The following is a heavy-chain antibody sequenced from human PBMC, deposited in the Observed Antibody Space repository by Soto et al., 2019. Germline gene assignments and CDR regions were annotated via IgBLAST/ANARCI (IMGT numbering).Heavy chain of an antibody. V-gene: IGHV3-33*01. D-gene: IGHD5-12*01. Sequence: QVQMVDSGGGMVQPGTSLRLSCVASGFTFGRSGMHWVRQAPGGALEWVAIIWFDGSKKYYADSVKGRLTVSRDNSKNTLYLQMDSLRGDDTAVYYCARDLNTGYIDYWGQGTLVTVSS. J-gene: IGHJ4*02. CDR3: ARDLNTGYIDY. CDR1: GFTFGRSG. CDR2: IWFDGSKK.